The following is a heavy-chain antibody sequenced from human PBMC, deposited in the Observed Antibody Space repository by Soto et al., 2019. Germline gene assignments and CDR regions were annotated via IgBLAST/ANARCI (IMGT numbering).Heavy chain of an antibody. Sequence: ASVKVSCKASGYTLTSYDINWVRQATGQGLEWMGWMNPNSGNTGYAQKFQGRVTMTRNTSISTAYMELSSLRSEDTAVYYCARGIFERYCSGGSCYRYYFDYWGQGTLVTVSS. CDR3: ARGIFERYCSGGSCYRYYFDY. CDR2: MNPNSGNT. D-gene: IGHD2-15*01. V-gene: IGHV1-8*01. CDR1: GYTLTSYD. J-gene: IGHJ4*02.